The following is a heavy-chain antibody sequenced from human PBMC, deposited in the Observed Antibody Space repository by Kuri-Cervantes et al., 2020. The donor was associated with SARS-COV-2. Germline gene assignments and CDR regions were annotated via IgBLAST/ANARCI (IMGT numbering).Heavy chain of an antibody. CDR1: GFTFSSYA. D-gene: IGHD3-16*01. CDR2: ISGSGGST. J-gene: IGHJ6*03. CDR3: AKGQNWAYYYYMDV. V-gene: IGHV3-23*01. Sequence: RGSLRLSCAASGFTFSSYAMSWVRQAPGKGLEWVSAISGSGGSTYYADSVKGRFTISRDNSKNTLYLQMNSLRAEDTAVYYRAKGQNWAYYYYMDVWGKETTVTVSS.